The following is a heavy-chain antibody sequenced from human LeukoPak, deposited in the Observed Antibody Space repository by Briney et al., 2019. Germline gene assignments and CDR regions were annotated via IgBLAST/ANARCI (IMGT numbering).Heavy chain of an antibody. Sequence: GGSLRLSCAASGFTFSSYWMHWVRQAPGKGLVWVSRINSDGSSTSYADSVKGRFTISRDNAKNTLYLQMSSLRAEDTAVYYYARDTRYSSSWYYWFDPWGQGTLVTVSS. V-gene: IGHV3-74*01. CDR1: GFTFSSYW. CDR3: ARDTRYSSSWYYWFDP. CDR2: INSDGSST. J-gene: IGHJ5*02. D-gene: IGHD6-13*01.